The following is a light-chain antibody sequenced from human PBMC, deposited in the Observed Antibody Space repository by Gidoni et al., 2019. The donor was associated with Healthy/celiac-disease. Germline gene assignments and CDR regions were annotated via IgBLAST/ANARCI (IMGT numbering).Light chain of an antibody. CDR1: QSVSSSY. CDR3: QQYGSSPYT. Sequence: EIVLTQSPGTLSLSPGERATLSCRASQSVSSSYLAWYQQKPGQAPRLLIYGASSRATGIPDSFSGSGSGTDFTLTTSRLEPEDFAVYYCQQYGSSPYTFGQGTKLEIK. J-gene: IGKJ2*01. CDR2: GAS. V-gene: IGKV3-20*01.